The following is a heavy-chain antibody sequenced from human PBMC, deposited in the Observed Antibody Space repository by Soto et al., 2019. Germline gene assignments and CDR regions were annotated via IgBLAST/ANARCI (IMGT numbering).Heavy chain of an antibody. V-gene: IGHV3-30*18. CDR1: GLTFSSYS. CDR2: ISYDGSNK. CDR3: AKDRKYSSGWYPHYYYGMDV. Sequence: AGSLRLSCAASGLTFSSYSMHWVRQAPGKGLEWVAVISYDGSNKYYAASVKGRFTISRDNSKKTLDLQVNSLRAEDTAVYYCAKDRKYSSGWYPHYYYGMDVWGQGTTVTVSS. J-gene: IGHJ6*02. D-gene: IGHD6-19*01.